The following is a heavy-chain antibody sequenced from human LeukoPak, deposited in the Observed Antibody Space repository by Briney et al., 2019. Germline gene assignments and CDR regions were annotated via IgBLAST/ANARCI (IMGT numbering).Heavy chain of an antibody. J-gene: IGHJ3*02. Sequence: GGSLRLSCAASGFTFSSYSMNWVRQAPGKGLEWLSYISSSSSIIYYADSVKGRFTISRDNAKNSLYLQMNSLRAEDTAVYYCARTDCGGDCYSEFGAFDIWGQGTMVTVSS. V-gene: IGHV3-48*01. CDR3: ARTDCGGDCYSEFGAFDI. CDR1: GFTFSSYS. CDR2: ISSSSSII. D-gene: IGHD2-21*02.